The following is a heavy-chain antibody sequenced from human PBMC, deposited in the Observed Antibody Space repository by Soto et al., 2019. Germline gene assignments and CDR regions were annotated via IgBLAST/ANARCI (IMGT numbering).Heavy chain of an antibody. J-gene: IGHJ5*02. CDR1: GDSVSNNTAS. CDR3: AKGDNLGPKTGYAFDP. D-gene: IGHD5-12*01. V-gene: IGHV6-1*01. CDR2: TYFRSKWYN. Sequence: SQTLSLTCAISGDSVSNNTASWNWIRQSPSRGLEWLGRTYFRSKWYNDYAVSVKSRIIINPDTSNNQFSLQLNSVTPEDTAVYFCAKGDNLGPKTGYAFDPWGQGIMVTV.